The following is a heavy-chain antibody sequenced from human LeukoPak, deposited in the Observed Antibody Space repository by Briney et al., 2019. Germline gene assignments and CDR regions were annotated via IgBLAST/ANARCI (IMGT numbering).Heavy chain of an antibody. CDR2: ISSSGSTI. J-gene: IGHJ4*02. CDR1: GFTFSSYE. V-gene: IGHV3-48*03. CDR3: ARGNLWFGELSSAYFDY. Sequence: GGSLRLSCAASGFTFSSYEMNWVRQAPGKGLEWVSYISSSGSTIYYADSVKGRFTISRDNAKNSLYLQMNSLRAEDTAVYYCARGNLWFGELSSAYFDYWGQGTLVTVSS. D-gene: IGHD3-10*01.